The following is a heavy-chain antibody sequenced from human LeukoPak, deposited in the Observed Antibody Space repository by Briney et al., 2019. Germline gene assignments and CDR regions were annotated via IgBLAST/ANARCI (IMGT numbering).Heavy chain of an antibody. D-gene: IGHD3-16*01. CDR2: INPNSGNT. Sequence: GASVKVSCKASGYTFTSYDINWVRQATGQGLEWMGWINPNSGNTGYAQKFQGRVTITRNTSISTAYMELSSLRSEDTAVYYCARAPWGEPGFDYWGQGTLVTVSS. V-gene: IGHV1-8*03. CDR3: ARAPWGEPGFDY. CDR1: GYTFTSYD. J-gene: IGHJ4*02.